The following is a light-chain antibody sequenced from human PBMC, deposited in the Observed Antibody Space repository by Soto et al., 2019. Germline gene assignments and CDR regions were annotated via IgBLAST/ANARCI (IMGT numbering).Light chain of an antibody. CDR3: QQSYSTPPT. CDR1: QSILKY. J-gene: IGKJ5*01. CDR2: FAS. Sequence: DIQVTQSPSSVSASVVDRVTITFRASQSILKYLNWYQQKPGKAPKLLIYFASRLESGVPSRFSGSGSGTDFTLTISSLQSEDFATYSCQQSYSTPPTFGQGTRLEIK. V-gene: IGKV1-39*01.